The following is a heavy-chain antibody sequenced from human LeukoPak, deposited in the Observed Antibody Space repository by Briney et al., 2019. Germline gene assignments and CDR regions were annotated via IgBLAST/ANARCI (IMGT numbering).Heavy chain of an antibody. CDR3: ARGDARDSSGYFDY. CDR2: INHSGST. Sequence: TSETLSLTCAVYGGSFSGYYWSWIRQPPGKGLEWIGEINHSGSTNYNPSLKSRVTISVDTSKNQFSLKLSSVTAADTAVYYCARGDARDSSGYFDYWGQGALVTVSS. V-gene: IGHV4-34*01. D-gene: IGHD3-22*01. J-gene: IGHJ4*02. CDR1: GGSFSGYY.